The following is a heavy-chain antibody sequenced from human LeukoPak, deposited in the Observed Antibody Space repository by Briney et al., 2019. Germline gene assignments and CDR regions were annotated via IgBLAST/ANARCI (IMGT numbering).Heavy chain of an antibody. CDR2: IIPIFGTA. CDR3: ARNRRVVRGVNIVENYYYYMDV. CDR1: GGTFSSYA. V-gene: IGHV1-69*13. D-gene: IGHD3-10*01. Sequence: GASVKVSCKASGGTFSSYAISWVRQAPGQGLEWMGGIIPIFGTANYAQKFQGRVTITADESTSTAYMELSSLRSEDTAGYYCARNRRVVRGVNIVENYYYYMDVWGKGTTVTISS. J-gene: IGHJ6*03.